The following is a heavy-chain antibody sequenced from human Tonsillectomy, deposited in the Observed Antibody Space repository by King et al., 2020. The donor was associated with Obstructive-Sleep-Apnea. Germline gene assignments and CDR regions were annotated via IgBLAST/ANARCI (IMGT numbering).Heavy chain of an antibody. J-gene: IGHJ4*02. CDR3: ATLWFGESFFDY. V-gene: IGHV4-59*11. CDR2: ISKSGGT. CDR1: GDSISSRY. D-gene: IGHD3-10*01. Sequence: VQLRESGPGLVKPSETLALTCNVSGDSISSRYWSWIRPPPGKGLEWIGYISKSGGTNYNPSLKSRVTMSVDTSKNQFSLRLSSVTAADTAVYYCATLWFGESFFDYWGQGTPVSVSS.